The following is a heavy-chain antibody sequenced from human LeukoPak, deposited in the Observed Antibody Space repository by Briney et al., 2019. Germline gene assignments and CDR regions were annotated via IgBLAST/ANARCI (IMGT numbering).Heavy chain of an antibody. Sequence: ASVKVSCKASGYTFTSYGISWVRQAPGQGLEWMGWISAYNGNTNYAQKLQGRVPMTTDTSTSTAYMELRSLRSDDTAVYYCARWARELLSYYFDYWGQGTLVTVSS. CDR3: ARWARELLSYYFDY. V-gene: IGHV1-18*01. D-gene: IGHD1-26*01. J-gene: IGHJ4*02. CDR1: GYTFTSYG. CDR2: ISAYNGNT.